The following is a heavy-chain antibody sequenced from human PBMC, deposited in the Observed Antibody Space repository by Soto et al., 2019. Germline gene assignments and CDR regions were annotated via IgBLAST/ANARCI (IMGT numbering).Heavy chain of an antibody. CDR1: GGSFSGYY. J-gene: IGHJ4*02. Sequence: SETLSLTCAVYGGSFSGYYWSWIRQPPGKGLEWIGEINHSGSTNYNPSLKSRVTISVDTSKNQFSLKLSSVTAADTAVYYCARTGYCSSTSCSQGIYDYWGQGTLVTVSS. D-gene: IGHD2-2*01. CDR3: ARTGYCSSTSCSQGIYDY. CDR2: INHSGST. V-gene: IGHV4-34*01.